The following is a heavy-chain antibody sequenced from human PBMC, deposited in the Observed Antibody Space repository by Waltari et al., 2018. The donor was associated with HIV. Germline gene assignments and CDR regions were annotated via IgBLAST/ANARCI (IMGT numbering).Heavy chain of an antibody. V-gene: IGHV4-31*03. D-gene: IGHD2-15*01. CDR2: AYYRGST. CDR1: GDSINSGGYY. J-gene: IGHJ2*01. CDR3: ARVGYYYFDL. Sequence: QVQLQESGPGLVKPSQTLSLTSTVSGDSINSGGYYWAWIRQHPGKGLEWIGFAYYRGSTFFNPSFKSRATISGDTSKNQFSLELTSLTAADTAVYYCARVGYYYFDLWGRGTLVTVSS.